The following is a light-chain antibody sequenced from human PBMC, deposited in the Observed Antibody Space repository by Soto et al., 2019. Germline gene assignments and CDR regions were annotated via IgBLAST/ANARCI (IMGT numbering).Light chain of an antibody. J-gene: IGKJ5*01. CDR1: QSVIRY. CDR3: QQYNNWPFS. V-gene: IGKV3-11*01. Sequence: EIVLTQSPATLSLSPGERATLSCRASQSVIRYLAWYQQKPGQAPRLLIYDASYRATGIPARFSGSGSGTDFTLTISGLQSEDSAVYFCQQYNNWPFSFGQGTRLEIK. CDR2: DAS.